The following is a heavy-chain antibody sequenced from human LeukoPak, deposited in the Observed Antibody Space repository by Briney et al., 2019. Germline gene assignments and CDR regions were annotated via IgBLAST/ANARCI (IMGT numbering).Heavy chain of an antibody. V-gene: IGHV3-23*01. D-gene: IGHD3-3*01. Sequence: GGSLRLSCAASGFTFSSYAMSWVRQAPGKGLKWVSAISASGGSTYYADSVKGRFTISRDNSKNTPYLQMNSLRAEDTAVYYCAKGIWSGYRWYFDYWGQGTLVTISS. CDR3: AKGIWSGYRWYFDY. J-gene: IGHJ4*02. CDR1: GFTFSSYA. CDR2: ISASGGST.